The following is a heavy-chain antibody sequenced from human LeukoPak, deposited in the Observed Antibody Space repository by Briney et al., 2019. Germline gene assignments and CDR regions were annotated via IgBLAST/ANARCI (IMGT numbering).Heavy chain of an antibody. J-gene: IGHJ4*02. CDR3: ARRPREVTTSLDIDY. V-gene: IGHV4-39*01. D-gene: IGHD2-21*02. CDR1: GGSISSGSYY. Sequence: PSETLSLTCTVSGGSISSGSYYWGWIRQPPGEGLEWIGSIYTSGSTSYTLSLKSRVTISADTSKNQFSLKLSSVTAADTAVYYCARRPREVTTSLDIDYWGQGTLVTVSS. CDR2: IYTSGST.